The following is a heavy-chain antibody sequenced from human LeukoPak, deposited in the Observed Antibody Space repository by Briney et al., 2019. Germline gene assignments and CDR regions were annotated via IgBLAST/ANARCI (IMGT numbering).Heavy chain of an antibody. D-gene: IGHD6-13*01. J-gene: IGHJ4*02. Sequence: PGGSLRLSCAASGLTFSNYGMHWVRQAPGKGLVWVAVISYDGSNKYYADSVKGRFTISRDNSKNTLYLQMNSLRAEDTAVYYCAKAVVGTFNYYDYWGQGTLVTVSS. CDR1: GLTFSNYG. CDR2: ISYDGSNK. V-gene: IGHV3-30*18. CDR3: AKAVVGTFNYYDY.